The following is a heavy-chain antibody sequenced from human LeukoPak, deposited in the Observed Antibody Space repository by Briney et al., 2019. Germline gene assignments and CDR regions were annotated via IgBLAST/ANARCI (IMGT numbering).Heavy chain of an antibody. J-gene: IGHJ6*02. V-gene: IGHV3-7*03. CDR3: ARGGGLDV. CDR1: GFTFSNYW. Sequence: GGSLRLSCAASGFTFSNYWMHWVRQAPGKGLEWVANIKEDGSKKYHADSVKGRFTISRDNAKNSLYLQMSNLRAEDTAVYFCARGGGLDVWGQGATVTVSS. CDR2: IKEDGSKK. D-gene: IGHD3-16*01.